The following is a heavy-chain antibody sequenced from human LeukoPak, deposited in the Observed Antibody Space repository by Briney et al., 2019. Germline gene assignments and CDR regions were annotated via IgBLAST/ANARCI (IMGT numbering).Heavy chain of an antibody. Sequence: GESLKISCKGSGYSFTSYWIGWVRQMPGKGLEWMGIIYPGDSDTRYSPSFQGQVTISADKSISTAHLQWSSLKASDTAMYYCARQDWNYDGLFDYWGQGTLVTVSP. CDR1: GYSFTSYW. CDR3: ARQDWNYDGLFDY. V-gene: IGHV5-51*01. D-gene: IGHD1-7*01. CDR2: IYPGDSDT. J-gene: IGHJ4*02.